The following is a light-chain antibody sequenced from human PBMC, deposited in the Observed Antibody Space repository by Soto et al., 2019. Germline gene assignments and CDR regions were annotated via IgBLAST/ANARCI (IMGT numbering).Light chain of an antibody. CDR1: QCVSSSY. V-gene: IGKV3D-20*02. CDR3: QQHFNGPIT. Sequence: IVLTQSPGTLSLSAGERATISCRASQCVSSSYLAWYQQKPGQAPRLLIYGASTRATGIPARFSGSGSGTDFTLTISSLEPEDFAVYYCQQHFNGPITFGQGTRLEI. CDR2: GAS. J-gene: IGKJ5*01.